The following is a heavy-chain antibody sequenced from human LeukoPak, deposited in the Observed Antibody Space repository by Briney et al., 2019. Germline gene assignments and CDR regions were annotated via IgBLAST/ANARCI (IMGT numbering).Heavy chain of an antibody. CDR1: GYTFTSYY. D-gene: IGHD3-3*01. CDR3: ARAGGYYDFWSGYYTSYCYYMDV. V-gene: IGHV1-46*03. J-gene: IGHJ6*03. Sequence: ASVKVSCKASGYTFTSYYMHWVRQAPGQGLEWMGIINPSGGSTSYAQKFQGRVTMTRDTSPSTVYMELSSLRSEDTAVYYCARAGGYYDFWSGYYTSYCYYMDVWGKGTTVTVSS. CDR2: INPSGGST.